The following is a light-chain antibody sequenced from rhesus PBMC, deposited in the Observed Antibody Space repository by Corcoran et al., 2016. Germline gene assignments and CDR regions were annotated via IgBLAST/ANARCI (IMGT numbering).Light chain of an antibody. J-gene: IGKJ4*01. CDR3: QHSYGTPLT. Sequence: DIQMTQSPSSLSASVGDRVTITCRASENVNNYLHWYPPKPGKDPKLLIYAAFTLQSGGPSRFSGSGSGTDYTFTISCLQPEDVATYYCQHSYGTPLTFGGGTKVEIK. V-gene: IGKV1-74*01. CDR1: ENVNNY. CDR2: AAF.